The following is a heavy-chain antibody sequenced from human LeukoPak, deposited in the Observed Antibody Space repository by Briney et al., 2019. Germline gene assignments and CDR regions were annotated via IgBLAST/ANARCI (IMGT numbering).Heavy chain of an antibody. Sequence: GGSLRLSCAASGFTFSSYSMNWVRQAPGKGLEWVSYISSSSSTIYYADSVKGRFTISRDNAKNSLYLQMNSLRAEDTAVYYCARAPAVVTAIRTGFDYWGQGTLVTVSS. CDR3: ARAPAVVTAIRTGFDY. CDR2: ISSSSSTI. CDR1: GFTFSSYS. J-gene: IGHJ4*02. D-gene: IGHD2-21*02. V-gene: IGHV3-48*01.